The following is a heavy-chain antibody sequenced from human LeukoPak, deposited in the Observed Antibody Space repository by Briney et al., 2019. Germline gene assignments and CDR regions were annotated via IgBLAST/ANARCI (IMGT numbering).Heavy chain of an antibody. CDR2: ISAYNGNT. J-gene: IGHJ4*02. Sequence: ASVKVSCKDSGYTFTIYGISWVRQAPGQGLEWMGWISAYNGNTNYAQKLQGRVTMTTDTSTSTAYMELRSLRSDDTAVYYCARDEGYDCVWGSYRYLYWGQGTLVTVSS. CDR3: ARDEGYDCVWGSYRYLY. CDR1: GYTFTIYG. V-gene: IGHV1-18*01. D-gene: IGHD3-16*02.